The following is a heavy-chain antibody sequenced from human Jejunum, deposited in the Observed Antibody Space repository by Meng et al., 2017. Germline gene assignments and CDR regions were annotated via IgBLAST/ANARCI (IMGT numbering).Heavy chain of an antibody. CDR2: IIPIFGPT. J-gene: IGHJ4*02. CDR1: GGTFSSDA. V-gene: IGHV1-69*01. Sequence: GQVGQLGAGVKKPGAPVKVSCKASGGTFSSDAMSWVRQAPGQGLEWMGGIIPIFGPTNYAQKFQGRLTITADESTSTAYMELSGLRSEDTALYYCARGAVMATTYYFEYWGQGSLVTVSS. CDR3: ARGAVMATTYYFEY. D-gene: IGHD1-26*01.